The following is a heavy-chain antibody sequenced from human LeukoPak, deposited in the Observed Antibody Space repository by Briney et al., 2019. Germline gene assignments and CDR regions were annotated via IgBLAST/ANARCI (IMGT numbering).Heavy chain of an antibody. CDR1: GFTFSSYA. Sequence: SLRLSCAASGFTFSSYAMHWVRQAPGKGLEWVAVISYDGSNKYYADSVKGRFTISRDNSKNTLYLQMNSLRAEDTAVYYCARDKDGYNPQYYFDYWGQGTLVTVSS. CDR3: ARDKDGYNPQYYFDY. CDR2: ISYDGSNK. V-gene: IGHV3-30-3*01. J-gene: IGHJ4*02. D-gene: IGHD5-24*01.